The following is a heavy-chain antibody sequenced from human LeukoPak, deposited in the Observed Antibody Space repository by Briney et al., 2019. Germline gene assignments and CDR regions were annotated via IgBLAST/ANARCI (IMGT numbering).Heavy chain of an antibody. D-gene: IGHD2-15*01. V-gene: IGHV4-59*12. CDR2: VHYSEPT. Sequence: PSETLSLTCTVSDGSISNYFWSWIRQPPGKGLEWIAYVHYSEPTNYNPSLRSRVTISLDTSKNQFSLKLSSVTAADTAVYYCARENRYCSGGSCYSAAHYYYYGMDVWGQGTTVTVSS. CDR3: ARENRYCSGGSCYSAAHYYYYGMDV. CDR1: DGSISNYF. J-gene: IGHJ6*02.